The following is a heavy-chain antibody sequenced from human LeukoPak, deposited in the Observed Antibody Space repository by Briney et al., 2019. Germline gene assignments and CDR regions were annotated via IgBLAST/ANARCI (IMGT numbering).Heavy chain of an antibody. D-gene: IGHD6-19*01. V-gene: IGHV3-30*04. CDR3: ARDRKQWLVREAVDY. J-gene: IGHJ4*02. Sequence: GGSLRLSCAASGFTFSRYAMHWVRQAPGKGLEWVAVISYDGSNKYYADSVKGRFTISRDNSKNTLYLQMNSLRAEDTAVYYCARDRKQWLVREAVDYWGQGTLVTVSS. CDR1: GFTFSRYA. CDR2: ISYDGSNK.